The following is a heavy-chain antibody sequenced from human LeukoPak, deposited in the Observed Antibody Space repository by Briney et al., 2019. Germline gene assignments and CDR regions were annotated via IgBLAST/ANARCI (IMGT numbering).Heavy chain of an antibody. CDR1: TGSFSGYY. D-gene: IGHD3-10*01. J-gene: IGHJ5*02. CDR3: ARGCDGSGNNNWFDP. Sequence: SETLSLTCAVYTGSFSGYYWTWIRQPPGKGLEWIGEINHSGSTKYNPSLKSRVTISVDTSKNQFSLNLNSVTAADTAVYYCARGCDGSGNNNWFDPWGQGTLVTVSS. V-gene: IGHV4-34*01. CDR2: INHSGST.